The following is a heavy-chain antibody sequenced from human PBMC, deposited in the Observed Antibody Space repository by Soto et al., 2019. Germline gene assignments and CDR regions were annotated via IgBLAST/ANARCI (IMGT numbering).Heavy chain of an antibody. J-gene: IGHJ3*02. Sequence: GGSLRLSCAASGFTFSTYGMHWVRQAPGKGLEWVALIRFDGSDKYYTESVKGRFTISRDNSKSTLYLQMNSLRAEDTAFYYCARLYCSATSCYSVGAFDIRGPGTMVTVSS. CDR1: GFTFSTYG. CDR2: IRFDGSDK. CDR3: ARLYCSATSCYSVGAFDI. V-gene: IGHV3-30*02. D-gene: IGHD2-2*01.